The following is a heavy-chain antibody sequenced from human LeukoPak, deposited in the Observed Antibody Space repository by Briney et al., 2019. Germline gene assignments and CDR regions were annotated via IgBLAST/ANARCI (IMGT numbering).Heavy chain of an antibody. CDR1: GDSISIYY. Sequence: SETLSLTCSVSGDSISIYYWSWIRQPPGKGLEWIGYIYNSGSTNYNPSLKSRVTISVDTSKNQFSLKLTSVTAADTAVYYCAREAYSYGPNWFDPWGQGTLVTVSS. CDR3: AREAYSYGPNWFDP. J-gene: IGHJ5*02. V-gene: IGHV4-4*08. D-gene: IGHD5-18*01. CDR2: IYNSGST.